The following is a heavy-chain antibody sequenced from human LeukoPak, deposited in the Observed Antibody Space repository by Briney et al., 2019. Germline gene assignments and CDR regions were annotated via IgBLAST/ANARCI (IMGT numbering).Heavy chain of an antibody. J-gene: IGHJ4*02. CDR3: ARHARRITVVRGKFDY. Sequence: SETLSLTCAVYGGSFSGYYWSWIRQPPGKGLEWIGEINHSGSTNYNPSLKSRVTISVDTSKNQFSLKLSSVTAADTAVYYCARHARRITVVRGKFDYWGQGTLVTVSS. CDR2: INHSGST. CDR1: GGSFSGYY. V-gene: IGHV4-34*01. D-gene: IGHD3-10*01.